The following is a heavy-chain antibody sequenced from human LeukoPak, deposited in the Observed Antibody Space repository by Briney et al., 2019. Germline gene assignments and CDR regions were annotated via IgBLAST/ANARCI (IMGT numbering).Heavy chain of an antibody. V-gene: IGHV1-8*01. J-gene: IGHJ6*02. D-gene: IGHD1-26*01. CDR2: MNPNSGNT. CDR1: GYTFTSYD. CDR3: ARGSGSYLYYYYYGMDV. Sequence: GASVKVSCKASGYTFTSYDINWVRQATGQGLEWMGWMNPNSGNTGYAQKFQGRVTMTRNTSISTAYTELSSLRSEDTAVYYCARGSGSYLYYYYYGMDVWGQGTTVTVSS.